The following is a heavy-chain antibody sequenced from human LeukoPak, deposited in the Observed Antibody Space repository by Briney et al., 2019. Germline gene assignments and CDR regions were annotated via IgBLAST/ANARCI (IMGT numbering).Heavy chain of an antibody. CDR3: ARGIVVVTARSYFDY. Sequence: SETLSLTCAVYGGSFSGYYWSWIRQPPGKGLEWIGEINHSGSTNYNPSLKSRVTISVDTSENQFSLKLSSVTAADTAVYYCARGIVVVTARSYFDYWGQGTLVTVSS. CDR1: GGSFSGYY. V-gene: IGHV4-34*01. J-gene: IGHJ4*02. CDR2: INHSGST. D-gene: IGHD2-21*02.